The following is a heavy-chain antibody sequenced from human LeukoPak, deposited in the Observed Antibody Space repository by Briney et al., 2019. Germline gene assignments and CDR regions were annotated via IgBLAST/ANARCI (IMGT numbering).Heavy chain of an antibody. CDR1: GGSISNYY. V-gene: IGHV4-59*01. J-gene: IGHJ6*02. CDR2: IYFSGTT. CDR3: AREDPQTTVPEGLDV. Sequence: PSETLSLTCTVSGGSISNYYWSWLRQPPGRGLEWIGYIYFSGTTNINPSLKSRVTISVDMSKNQFSLKLSSVTAADTAVYYCAREDPQTTVPEGLDVWGQGTTVTVSS. D-gene: IGHD4-17*01.